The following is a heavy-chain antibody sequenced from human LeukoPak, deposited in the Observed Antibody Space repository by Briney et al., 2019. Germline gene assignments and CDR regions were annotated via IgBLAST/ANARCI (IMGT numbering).Heavy chain of an antibody. V-gene: IGHV4-34*01. D-gene: IGHD6-13*01. Sequence: SRVTISVDTSKNQFSLKLSSVTAADTAVYYCARGTGQQPDVGRKQIDYWGQGTLVTVSS. CDR3: ARGTGQQPDVGRKQIDY. J-gene: IGHJ4*02.